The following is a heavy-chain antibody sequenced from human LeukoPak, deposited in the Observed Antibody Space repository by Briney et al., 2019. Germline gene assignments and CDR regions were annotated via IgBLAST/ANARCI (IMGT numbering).Heavy chain of an antibody. Sequence: GASVKVSCKASGYTFIAYYIHWVRPAPGQGLERMGWINPNSGGTNFAQKFQGRVTMTRDTSISTTFMDLSSLTSDDTAIYYCARGHDNTGYNYFDYWGQGTLVTVSS. V-gene: IGHV1-2*02. CDR1: GYTFIAYY. D-gene: IGHD3-9*01. J-gene: IGHJ4*02. CDR3: ARGHDNTGYNYFDY. CDR2: INPNSGGT.